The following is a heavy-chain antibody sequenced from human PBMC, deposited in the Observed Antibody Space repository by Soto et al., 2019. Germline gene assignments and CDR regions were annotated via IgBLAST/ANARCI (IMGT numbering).Heavy chain of an antibody. D-gene: IGHD6-13*01. CDR3: ARHFGPIAAAGTEAFDI. Sequence: GGSLRLSCAASGLTFCSYSMHWVRQDPGNGLEWVSSIKSSSSYIYYAEYVQGRFTISRDNAKNSLYQQMNSMRAQDKPVYSSARHFGPIAAAGTEAFDIWGQGTMVTVSS. J-gene: IGHJ3*02. CDR1: GLTFCSYS. V-gene: IGHV3-21*01. CDR2: IKSSSSYI.